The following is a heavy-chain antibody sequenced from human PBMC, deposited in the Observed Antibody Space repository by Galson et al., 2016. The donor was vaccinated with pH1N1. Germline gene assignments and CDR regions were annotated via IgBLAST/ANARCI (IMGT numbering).Heavy chain of an antibody. CDR1: GYSFTVHW. J-gene: IGHJ6*02. Sequence: QSGAEVKKPGDSLKISCKASGYSFTVHWIAWVRQMPGQGLEYMGIIYPGDSDTRYSPSFQGQVTISAAKSISPAYLQWSSLKAPDTAMDYCARRDSRYGMDVWGQGTTVTVSS. CDR3: ARRDSRYGMDV. D-gene: IGHD3-22*01. CDR2: IYPGDSDT. V-gene: IGHV5-51*01.